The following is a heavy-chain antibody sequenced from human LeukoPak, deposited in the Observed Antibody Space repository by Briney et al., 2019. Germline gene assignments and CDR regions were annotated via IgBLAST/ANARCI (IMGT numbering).Heavy chain of an antibody. J-gene: IGHJ4*02. CDR2: IYHSGST. Sequence: SETLSLTCTVSGGSISSYYWGWIRQPPGKGLEWIGSIYHSGSTYYNPSLKSRVTISVDTSKNQFSLKLSSVTAADTAVYYCARDRYQLPIRSDFDYWGQETLVTVSS. CDR1: GGSISSYY. V-gene: IGHV4-38-2*02. D-gene: IGHD2-2*01. CDR3: ARDRYQLPIRSDFDY.